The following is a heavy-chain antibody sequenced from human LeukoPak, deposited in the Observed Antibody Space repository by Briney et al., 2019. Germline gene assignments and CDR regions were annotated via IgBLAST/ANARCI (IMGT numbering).Heavy chain of an antibody. CDR3: ANWDHGSLMT. CDR1: GGSTTEYF. V-gene: IGHV4-4*07. J-gene: IGHJ5*02. Sequence: SETLSLTCTVSGGSTTEYFWSWVRQPAGKGLEWIGRIFTGGNTNYNPSLKSRLTMSVDTSKRQFSLRLTSATAADTAFYYCANWDHGSLMTWGQGILVTVSS. D-gene: IGHD3-16*01. CDR2: IFTGGNT.